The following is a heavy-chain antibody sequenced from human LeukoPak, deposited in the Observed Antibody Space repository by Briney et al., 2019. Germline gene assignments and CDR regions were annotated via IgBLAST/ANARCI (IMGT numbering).Heavy chain of an antibody. CDR3: TRDGGEGGNSAFDI. D-gene: IGHD3-16*01. J-gene: IGHJ3*02. Sequence: GGSLRLSCAASGFTFSDYILDWGRQAPGEGLEWVGRIRRGTNSYTTEYAASVKGRFIISRDDSKNSVYLHMNSLKTEDTAVYHCTRDGGEGGNSAFDIWGQGTMVTVSS. CDR1: GFTFSDYI. V-gene: IGHV3-72*01. CDR2: IRRGTNSYTT.